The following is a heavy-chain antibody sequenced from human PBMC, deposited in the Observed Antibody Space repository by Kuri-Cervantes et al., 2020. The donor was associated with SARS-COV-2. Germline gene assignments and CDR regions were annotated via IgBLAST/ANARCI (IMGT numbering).Heavy chain of an antibody. V-gene: IGHV3-7*01. J-gene: IGHJ4*02. CDR2: IKQDGSEK. CDR1: GFTFSSYW. D-gene: IGHD5-18*01. Sequence: GESLKISCAASGFTFSSYWMSWVRQAPGKGLEWVANIKQDGSEKYYVDSVKGRFTISRDNAKNSLYLQMNSLRAEDTAVYYCARIYSRGYSYGNVDYWGQGTLVTVSS. CDR3: ARIYSRGYSYGNVDY.